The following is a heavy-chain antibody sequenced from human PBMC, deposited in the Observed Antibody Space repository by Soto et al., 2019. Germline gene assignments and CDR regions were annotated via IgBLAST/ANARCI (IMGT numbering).Heavy chain of an antibody. CDR2: INPNSGGT. D-gene: IGHD6-6*01. Sequence: ASVKVSCKASGYTFTGYYMHWVRQAPGQGLEWMGWINPNSGGTNYAQKFQGRVTMTRDTSISTAYMELGRLRSDDTAVYYCARDSHASRIAARPDWYFDLWGRGTLVTAPQ. CDR1: GYTFTGYY. CDR3: ARDSHASRIAARPDWYFDL. J-gene: IGHJ2*01. V-gene: IGHV1-2*02.